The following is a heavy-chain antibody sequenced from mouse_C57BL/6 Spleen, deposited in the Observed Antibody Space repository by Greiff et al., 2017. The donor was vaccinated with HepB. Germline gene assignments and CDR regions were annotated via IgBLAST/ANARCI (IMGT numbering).Heavy chain of an antibody. J-gene: IGHJ2*01. CDR2: ISSGSSTI. D-gene: IGHD2-3*01. CDR1: GFTFSDYG. V-gene: IGHV5-17*01. CDR3: ARSQIYDGYYEDY. Sequence: EVQLVESGGGLVKPGGSLKLSCAASGFTFSDYGMHWVRQAPEKGLEWVAYISSGSSTIYYADTVKGRFTISRDNAKNTLFLQMTSLRSEDTAMYYCARSQIYDGYYEDYWGQGTTLTVSS.